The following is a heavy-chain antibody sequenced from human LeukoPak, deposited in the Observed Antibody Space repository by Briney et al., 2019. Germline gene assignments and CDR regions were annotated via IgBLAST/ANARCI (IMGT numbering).Heavy chain of an antibody. Sequence: GGSLRLSCAASGFTFSSYWMSWVRQAPGKGPEWVAHIKQDASQEDHVDSVKGRFTISRDNAKNSLYLRMNSLRAEDTAVYYCARGVVYPTWSGPHWSDYWGQGTLVTVSS. CDR3: ARGVVYPTWSGPHWSDY. CDR2: IKQDASQE. D-gene: IGHD3-3*01. J-gene: IGHJ4*02. CDR1: GFTFSSYW. V-gene: IGHV3-7*01.